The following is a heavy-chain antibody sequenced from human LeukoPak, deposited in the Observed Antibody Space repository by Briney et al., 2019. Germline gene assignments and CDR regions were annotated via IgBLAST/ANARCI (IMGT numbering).Heavy chain of an antibody. CDR3: ARDLRGRRGMDV. CDR2: IYYSGST. J-gene: IGHJ6*02. Sequence: KSSETLSLTCTVSGGSVSSGSYYWSWIRQPPGKGLEWIGYIYYSGSTNYNPSLKSRVTISVDTSKNQFSLKLSSVTAADTAVYYCARDLRGRRGMDVWGQGTTVTVSS. CDR1: GGSVSSGSYY. V-gene: IGHV4-61*01. D-gene: IGHD3-10*01.